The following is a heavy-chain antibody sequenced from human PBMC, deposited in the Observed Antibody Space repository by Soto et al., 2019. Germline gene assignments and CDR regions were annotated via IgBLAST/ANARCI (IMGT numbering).Heavy chain of an antibody. CDR2: ISYDGSNK. V-gene: IGHV3-30*18. D-gene: IGHD4-17*01. J-gene: IGHJ3*02. CDR3: AKDFGYGDDQWGAFDI. CDR1: GFTFSSYG. Sequence: GGSLRLSCAASGFTFSSYGMHWVRQAPGKGLEWVAVISYDGSNKYYADSVKGRFTISRDNSKNTLYLQMNSLRAEDTAVYYCAKDFGYGDDQWGAFDIWGQGTMVTVSS.